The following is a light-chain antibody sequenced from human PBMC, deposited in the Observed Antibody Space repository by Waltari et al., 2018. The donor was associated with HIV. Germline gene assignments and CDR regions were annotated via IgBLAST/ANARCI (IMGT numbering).Light chain of an antibody. V-gene: IGKV4-1*01. CDR1: PSVLYSSNNKNY. Sequence: DIVMTQSPDSLAVSLGERATINCKSSPSVLYSSNNKNYLAWYQQKPGQPPNLLIYWASTRESGVPDRFSGSGSGTDFTLTISSLQAEDVAVYYCQQYYSIPRTFGQGTKVEIK. CDR2: WAS. CDR3: QQYYSIPRT. J-gene: IGKJ1*01.